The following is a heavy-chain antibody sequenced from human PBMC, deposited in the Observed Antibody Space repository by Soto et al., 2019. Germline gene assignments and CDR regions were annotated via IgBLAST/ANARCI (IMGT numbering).Heavy chain of an antibody. V-gene: IGHV3-33*01. CDR1: GFTFSSYG. Sequence: GGSLRLSCAASGFTFSSYGMHWVRRAPGKGLEWVAVIWYDGSNKYYADSVKGRFTISRDNSKNTLYLQMNSLRAEDTAVYYCAREHYYGSGSYYGMDVWGQGTTVTVSS. D-gene: IGHD3-10*01. CDR3: AREHYYGSGSYYGMDV. CDR2: IWYDGSNK. J-gene: IGHJ6*02.